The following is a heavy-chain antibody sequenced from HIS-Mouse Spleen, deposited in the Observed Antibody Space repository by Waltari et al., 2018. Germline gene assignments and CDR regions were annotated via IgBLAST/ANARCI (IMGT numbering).Heavy chain of an antibody. Sequence: EVQLVESGGGLVQPGGSRRLSCAASGFTFSTYWMSWVRQAQGKGLEWVDNIKQDGSEKYYLDSVKGRFTISRDNAKNSLYLQMNSLRAEDTAVYYCARDRSGSYYYYYYGMDVWGQGTTVTVSS. D-gene: IGHD1-26*01. CDR3: ARDRSGSYYYYYYGMDV. CDR1: GFTFSTYW. V-gene: IGHV3-7*01. J-gene: IGHJ6*02. CDR2: IKQDGSEK.